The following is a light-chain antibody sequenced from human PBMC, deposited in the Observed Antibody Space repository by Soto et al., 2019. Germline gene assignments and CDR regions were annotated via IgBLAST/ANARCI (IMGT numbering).Light chain of an antibody. CDR3: QQYDSYSWT. V-gene: IGKV1-5*01. Sequence: DIQMTQSPSGLSASVGDRVAISCRASQTTGYWLAWYQQKPGKAPHLLIYDVSSLESGVPSRFSGSGSGTEFILTISSLQPDDFATYYCQQYDSYSWTFGQGTKVDI. CDR2: DVS. J-gene: IGKJ1*01. CDR1: QTTGYW.